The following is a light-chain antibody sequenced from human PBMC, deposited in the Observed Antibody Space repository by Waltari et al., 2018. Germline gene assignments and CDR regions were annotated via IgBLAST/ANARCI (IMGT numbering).Light chain of an antibody. V-gene: IGKV1-39*01. Sequence: DIQMPQSPVSLSASVGDTVTITCRASHNIGTFLSWYQQRPAKAPTVLIYAASTLQRGVPSRFSGSGSGTDFTLTIFSLQPEDFATYFCQQTYSALCCTFGQGTKLEIK. CDR3: QQTYSALCCT. CDR2: AAS. CDR1: HNIGTF. J-gene: IGKJ2*02.